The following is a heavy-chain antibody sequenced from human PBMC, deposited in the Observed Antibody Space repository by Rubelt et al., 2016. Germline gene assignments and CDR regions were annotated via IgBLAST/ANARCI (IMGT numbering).Heavy chain of an antibody. CDR2: IGAYNGNA. V-gene: IGHV1-18*01. Sequence: QVQLVQSGAEVKKPGASVKVSCKASGYTFTSYGISWVRQAPGPGLAWMGWIGAYNGNANYAQNLQGRVTMTTDTSTSTAYMERRGLRSDDTAVYYCARDRIRIAARQGWYFDLWGRGTLVTVSS. D-gene: IGHD6-6*01. J-gene: IGHJ2*01. CDR3: ARDRIRIAARQGWYFDL. CDR1: GYTFTSYG.